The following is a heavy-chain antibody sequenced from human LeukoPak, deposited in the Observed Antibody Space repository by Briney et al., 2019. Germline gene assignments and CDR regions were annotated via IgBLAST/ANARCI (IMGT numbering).Heavy chain of an antibody. Sequence: GASVKVSCKASGYTFTSYGISWVRQAPGQGREWMGWISAYNGNTNYAQKLQGRVTMTTDTSTSTAYMELRSLRSDDTAVYYCARGIITMVRGVISWFDPWGQGTLVTVSS. CDR2: ISAYNGNT. J-gene: IGHJ5*02. D-gene: IGHD3-10*01. CDR3: ARGIITMVRGVISWFDP. CDR1: GYTFTSYG. V-gene: IGHV1-18*01.